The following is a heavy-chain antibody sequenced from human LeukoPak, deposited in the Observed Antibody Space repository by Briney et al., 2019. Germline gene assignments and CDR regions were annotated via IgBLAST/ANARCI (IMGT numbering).Heavy chain of an antibody. CDR2: IHYSGRT. V-gene: IGHV4-59*01. Sequence: SETLSLTCTVSGGSISSYYWSWIRQPPGKGLEWIAYIHYSGRTNYNPSLKSRVTISVDTSKNQFSLKVSSVTAADTAVYYCARTPNRGGFDYWGQGTLVTVSS. CDR1: GGSISSYY. CDR3: ARTPNRGGFDY. D-gene: IGHD3-10*01. J-gene: IGHJ4*02.